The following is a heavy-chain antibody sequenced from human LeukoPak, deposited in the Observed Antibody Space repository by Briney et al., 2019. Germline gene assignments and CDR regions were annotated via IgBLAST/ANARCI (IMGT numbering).Heavy chain of an antibody. CDR1: GFSFSSYW. Sequence: GGSLRLSCEASGFSFSSYWMHWVRQAPGEGPVWVSLIRSDGTSTSYADSVKGRFTISRDNAKNTVYLQMNSLRAEDTAVYYCARDLGSGTPLDCRGQGTLVTVSS. CDR3: ARDLGSGTPLDC. D-gene: IGHD1-7*01. J-gene: IGHJ4*02. V-gene: IGHV3-74*01. CDR2: IRSDGTST.